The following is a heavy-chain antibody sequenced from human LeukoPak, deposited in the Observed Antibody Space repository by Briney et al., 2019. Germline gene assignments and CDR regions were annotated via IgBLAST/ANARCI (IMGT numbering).Heavy chain of an antibody. D-gene: IGHD1-26*01. CDR3: ARESGAFSPFGF. Sequence: LETLFLTCAVSGGSILSTNWWSWVRQPPGRGLEWIGEVHLSGASNYNPSLKSRVNMSIDKSRNQLSLELTSVTAADTAIYYCARESGAFSPFGFWGQGTLVTVSS. CDR2: VHLSGAS. CDR1: GGSILSTNW. J-gene: IGHJ4*02. V-gene: IGHV4-4*02.